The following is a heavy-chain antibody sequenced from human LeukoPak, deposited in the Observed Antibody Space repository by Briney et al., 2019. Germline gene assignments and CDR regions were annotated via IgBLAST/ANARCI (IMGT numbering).Heavy chain of an antibody. CDR1: GDTFNNYA. D-gene: IGHD2-15*01. Sequence: SVKVSCKASGDTFNNYAISRVRQAPGQRLEWMGGIIPMFGTADYGQKFQGRVTIMTDESTSTGYMDLSSLRSEDTAIYYCVLGYCSGGCAWYGGDYWGQGTLVTVSS. CDR3: VLGYCSGGCAWYGGDY. J-gene: IGHJ4*02. CDR2: IIPMFGTA. V-gene: IGHV1-69*05.